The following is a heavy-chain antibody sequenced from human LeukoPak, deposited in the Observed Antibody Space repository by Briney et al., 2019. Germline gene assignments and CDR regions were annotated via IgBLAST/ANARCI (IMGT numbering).Heavy chain of an antibody. CDR3: ARISEAGDRVSIGAFDI. CDR1: GYTFTGYY. D-gene: IGHD3-16*01. Sequence: ASVKVSCKASGYTFTGYYMHWVRQAPGQGLEWMGWINPSSGGTNYAQKFQGRVTMTRDTSISTAYMELGRLRSDDTAVYYCARISEAGDRVSIGAFDIWGQGTMVTVSS. J-gene: IGHJ3*02. V-gene: IGHV1-2*02. CDR2: INPSSGGT.